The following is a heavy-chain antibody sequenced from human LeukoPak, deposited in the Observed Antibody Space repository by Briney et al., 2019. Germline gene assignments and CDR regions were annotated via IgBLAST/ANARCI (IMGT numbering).Heavy chain of an antibody. CDR2: IFTSGST. J-gene: IGHJ4*02. V-gene: IGHV4-61*02. D-gene: IGHD3-10*01. CDR3: ARGGRDGSGSFTADY. Sequence: SETLSLTCTVSGGSISSGSYYWSWIRQPAGKGLEWIGRIFTSGSTNYNPSLKSRVTISVDTSKNQFSLKLSSVTAADTAVYYCARGGRDGSGSFTADYWGRGTLVTVSS. CDR1: GGSISSGSYY.